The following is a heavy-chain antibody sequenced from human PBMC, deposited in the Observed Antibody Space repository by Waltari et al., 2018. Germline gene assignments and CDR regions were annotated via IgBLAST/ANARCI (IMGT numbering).Heavy chain of an antibody. D-gene: IGHD5-12*01. V-gene: IGHV4-59*08. CDR3: ARDSGPLTDDAFDI. Sequence: QVQLQESGPGLVKPSETLSLTCTVSGGSISSYYLSWIRQPPGKGLEWIGYIYYSGSTNYNPALKSRVTISVDTSKNQFSLKLSSVTAADTAVYYCARDSGPLTDDAFDIWGQGTMVTVSS. CDR2: IYYSGST. J-gene: IGHJ3*02. CDR1: GGSISSYY.